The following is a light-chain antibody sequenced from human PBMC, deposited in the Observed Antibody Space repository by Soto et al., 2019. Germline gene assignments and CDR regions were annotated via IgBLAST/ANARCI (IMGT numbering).Light chain of an antibody. J-gene: IGKJ4*01. V-gene: IGKV1-33*01. CDR1: QSISHW. CDR2: DAS. CDR3: QQYDNLPLT. Sequence: DIQMTQSPSTLSASVGGRVTITCRASQSISHWLAWYQQKPGKAPKLLIYDASDLETGVPSRFSGSGSGTDFTFTINSLQPEDIATYYCQQYDNLPLTFGGGTKVDIK.